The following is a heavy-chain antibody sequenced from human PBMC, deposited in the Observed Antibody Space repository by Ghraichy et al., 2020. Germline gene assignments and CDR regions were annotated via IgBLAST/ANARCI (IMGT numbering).Heavy chain of an antibody. CDR1: GYTFTGYY. CDR2: INPNSGGT. Sequence: ASVKVSCKASGYTFTGYYMHWVRQAPGQGLEWMGWINPNSGGTNYAQKFQGRVTMTRDTSISTAYMELSRLRSDDTAVYYCARAQWGEYFDWLRFDYYGMDVWGQGTTVTVSS. CDR3: ARAQWGEYFDWLRFDYYGMDV. D-gene: IGHD3-9*01. V-gene: IGHV1-2*02. J-gene: IGHJ6*02.